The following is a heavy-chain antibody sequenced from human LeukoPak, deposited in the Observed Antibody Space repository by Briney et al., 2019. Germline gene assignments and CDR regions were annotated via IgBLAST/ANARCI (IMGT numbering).Heavy chain of an antibody. J-gene: IGHJ3*02. CDR1: GGSFSGYY. D-gene: IGHD3-3*01. V-gene: IGHV4-34*01. CDR2: INHSGST. Sequence: PSETLSLTCAVYGGSFSGYYWSWIRQPPGKGLEWIGEINHSGSTNYNPSLKSRVTISVDTSKNQFSLKLSSVTAADTAVYYCAGGRLRFLEWLAGHDAFDIWGQGTMVTVSS. CDR3: AGGRLRFLEWLAGHDAFDI.